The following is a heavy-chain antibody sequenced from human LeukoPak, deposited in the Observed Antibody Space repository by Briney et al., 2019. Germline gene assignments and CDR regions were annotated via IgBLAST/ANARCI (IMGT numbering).Heavy chain of an antibody. J-gene: IGHJ4*02. CDR2: IARDDFT. D-gene: IGHD6-19*01. Sequence: PGASLRLSCVASGFTFRGYSMAWVRQLPGGGLEWVSAIARDDFTVYPDPLKGRFTISRDNSRNTLYLQMNTLRAEDTAVYYCVKERDRGTDVADDFDFWGQGTQVTVSS. CDR1: GFTFRGYS. V-gene: IGHV3-23*01. CDR3: VKERDRGTDVADDFDF.